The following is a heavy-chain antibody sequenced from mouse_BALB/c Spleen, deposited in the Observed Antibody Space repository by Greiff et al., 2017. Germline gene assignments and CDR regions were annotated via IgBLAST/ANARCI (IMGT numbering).Heavy chain of an antibody. CDR2: IRNKANGYTT. Sequence: EVQGVESGGGLVQPGGSLRLSCATSGFTFTDYYMSWVRQPPGKALEWLGFIRNKANGYTTEYSASVKGRFTISRDNSQSILYLQMNTLRAEDSATYYCARDHGSGAMDYWGQGTSVTVSS. CDR3: ARDHGSGAMDY. V-gene: IGHV7-3*02. D-gene: IGHD1-1*01. CDR1: GFTFTDYY. J-gene: IGHJ4*01.